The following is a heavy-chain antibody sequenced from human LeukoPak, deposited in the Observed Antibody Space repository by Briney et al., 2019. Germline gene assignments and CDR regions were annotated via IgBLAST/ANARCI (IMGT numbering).Heavy chain of an antibody. D-gene: IGHD3-16*02. CDR2: MNPNSGNT. V-gene: IGHV1-8*01. CDR1: GYTFTSYD. Sequence: RASVKVSCKASGYTFTSYDINWVRQATGQGLEWMGWMNPNSGNTGYAQKFQGRVTMTRNTSISTAYMELSSLRSEDTAVYYCARMGTTYDYVWGSYRPNWFDPWGQGTLVTVSS. J-gene: IGHJ5*02. CDR3: ARMGTTYDYVWGSYRPNWFDP.